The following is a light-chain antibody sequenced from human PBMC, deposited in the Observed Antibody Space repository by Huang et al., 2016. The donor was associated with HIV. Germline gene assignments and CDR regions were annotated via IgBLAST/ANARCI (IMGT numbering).Light chain of an antibody. CDR3: QQSYSTPYT. V-gene: IGKV1-39*01. Sequence: DIQMTKSPSSLSASVGDTVTITCRASQRISGYLNWYQQKPGKAPKLLIYAASSLQSGVPSRFSGSGSGTDFTLTISSLQPEDFAPYYCQQSYSTPYTFAQGTNLEIK. CDR1: QRISGY. J-gene: IGKJ2*01. CDR2: AAS.